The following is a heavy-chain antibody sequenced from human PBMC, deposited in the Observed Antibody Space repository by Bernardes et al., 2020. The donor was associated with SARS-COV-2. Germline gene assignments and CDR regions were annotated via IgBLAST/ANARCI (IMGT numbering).Heavy chain of an antibody. CDR3: ARLAYDSSGYYYTN. D-gene: IGHD3-22*01. CDR1: GFTFSDYY. CDR2: ISGTGGNP. Sequence: GGSLRLSCAASGFTFSDYYMSWIRQAPGKGLEWVSYISGTGGNPNYADSVKGRFTISRDNAKNSLYLQMNSLRAEDTAVYYCARLAYDSSGYYYTNWGQGSLVTVSS. V-gene: IGHV3-11*06. J-gene: IGHJ4*02.